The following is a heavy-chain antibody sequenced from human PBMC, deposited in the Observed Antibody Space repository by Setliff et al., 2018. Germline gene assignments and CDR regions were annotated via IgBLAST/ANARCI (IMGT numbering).Heavy chain of an antibody. CDR3: TRDFLGATASFDI. J-gene: IGHJ3*02. CDR1: GFTLTSYP. V-gene: IGHV1-3*01. CDR2: INPDNGNR. Sequence: ASVKVSCKASGFTLTSYPIHWVRQAPGQRLEWTGWINPDNGNRKYSQRFQGRVTITRDTSASTVFLELSTLRSEDTAVYYCTRDFLGATASFDIWGQGTMVTVSS. D-gene: IGHD3-3*01.